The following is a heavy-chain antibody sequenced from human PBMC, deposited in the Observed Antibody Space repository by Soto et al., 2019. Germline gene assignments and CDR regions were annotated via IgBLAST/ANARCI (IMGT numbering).Heavy chain of an antibody. D-gene: IGHD2-2*01. CDR1: GFTFSSYA. V-gene: IGHV3-30-3*01. CDR2: ISYDGSNK. CDR3: ARALLKHQLLSPFDY. Sequence: QVQLVESGGGVVQPGRSLRLSCAASGFTFSSYAMHWVRQAPGKGLEWVAVISYDGSNKYYADSVKGRFTISRDNSKNTLYLQMNSLRAEDTAVYYCARALLKHQLLSPFDYWGQGTLVTVSS. J-gene: IGHJ4*02.